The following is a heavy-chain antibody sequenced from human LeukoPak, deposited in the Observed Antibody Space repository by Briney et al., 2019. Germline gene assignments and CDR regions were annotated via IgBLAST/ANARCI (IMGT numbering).Heavy chain of an antibody. CDR1: GFTFSSYG. Sequence: PGESLRLSCAASGFTFSSYGMHWVRQAPGKGLEWVAVIWYDGSNKYYADSVKGRFTISRDNSKNTLYLQMNSLRAEDTAVYYCARGIAAAGGIDYWGQGTLVTVSS. CDR3: ARGIAAAGGIDY. V-gene: IGHV3-33*01. D-gene: IGHD6-13*01. CDR2: IWYDGSNK. J-gene: IGHJ4*02.